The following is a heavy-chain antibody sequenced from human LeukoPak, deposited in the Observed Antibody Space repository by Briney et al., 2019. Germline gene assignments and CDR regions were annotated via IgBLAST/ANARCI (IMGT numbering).Heavy chain of an antibody. Sequence: GGSLRLSCVASGFTFDDYGMSWVRQAPGKGLEWVFGINWNGGSTGYADSVKGRFTISRDNAKNSLYLQMNSLRAEDTALYYCARVSGGSTSQTTYYYYYYMDVWGKGTTVTVSS. CDR1: GFTFDDYG. CDR2: INWNGGST. D-gene: IGHD2-2*01. J-gene: IGHJ6*03. CDR3: ARVSGGSTSQTTYYYYYYMDV. V-gene: IGHV3-20*04.